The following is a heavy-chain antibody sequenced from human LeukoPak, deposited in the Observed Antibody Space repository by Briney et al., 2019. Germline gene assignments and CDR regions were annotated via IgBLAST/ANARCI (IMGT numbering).Heavy chain of an antibody. V-gene: IGHV4-30-2*01. J-gene: IGHJ4*02. D-gene: IGHD6-13*01. Sequence: GLXXIGYIYHSGSTYYNPSLKSRVTISVDRSKNQFSLKLSSVTAADTAVYYCASSSSWPPEGYWGQGTLVTVSS. CDR2: IYHSGST. CDR3: ASSSSWPPEGY.